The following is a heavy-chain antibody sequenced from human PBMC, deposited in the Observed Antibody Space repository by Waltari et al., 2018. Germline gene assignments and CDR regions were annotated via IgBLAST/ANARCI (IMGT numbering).Heavy chain of an antibody. CDR1: GGSLSNFY. D-gene: IGHD3-22*01. Sequence: QVHLRESGPGLVKPSETLSLTCTVSGGSLSNFYWTWIRQPPGQGLEWIGYVYNDDDTTYNPSRRMRASRLLDRSKRQFSVNLASVTAADSGVYYCAREETYYDGSSVYFDYWGQGALGTVSS. CDR3: AREETYYDGSSVYFDY. V-gene: IGHV4-59*01. J-gene: IGHJ4*02. CDR2: VYNDDDT.